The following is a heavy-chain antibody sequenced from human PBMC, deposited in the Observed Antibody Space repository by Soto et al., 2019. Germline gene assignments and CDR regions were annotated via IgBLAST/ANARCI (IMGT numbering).Heavy chain of an antibody. Sequence: SVKVSCKASGGTLSSYAISWVRQAPGQGLEWMGGIIPIFGTANYAQKFQGRVTITADKSTSTAYMELSSLRSEDTAVYYCARDGYSSGWYVSGYYYYYGMDVWGQGTTVTVSS. CDR1: GGTLSSYA. CDR3: ARDGYSSGWYVSGYYYYYGMDV. D-gene: IGHD6-19*01. V-gene: IGHV1-69*06. CDR2: IIPIFGTA. J-gene: IGHJ6*02.